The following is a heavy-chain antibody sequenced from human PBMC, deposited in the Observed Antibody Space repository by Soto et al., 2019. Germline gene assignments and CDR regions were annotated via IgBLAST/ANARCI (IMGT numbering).Heavy chain of an antibody. D-gene: IGHD3-3*01. CDR3: ARYFWSGQLPFYFDQ. Sequence: QVLLVQSGAEVKKPGASVKVSCKASGYTFNSYGVSWVRQAPGQGLEWMGWISAYKGNTKYSQNLQGRVTMTIDTTTSSAYLEVRSLRSDDTAIYYCARYFWSGQLPFYFDQWGQGTLVTVSS. CDR2: ISAYKGNT. J-gene: IGHJ4*02. V-gene: IGHV1-18*01. CDR1: GYTFNSYG.